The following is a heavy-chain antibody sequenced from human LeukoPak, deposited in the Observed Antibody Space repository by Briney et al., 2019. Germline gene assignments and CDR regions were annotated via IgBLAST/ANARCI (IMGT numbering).Heavy chain of an antibody. CDR3: ARRNATHNWFDP. J-gene: IGHJ5*02. Sequence: SETLSLTCTVSGGSISSYYWGWIRQPPGKGLEWIGSIYYSGSTYYNPSLKSRVTISVDTSKNQFSLKLSSVTAADTAVYYCARRNATHNWFDPWGQGTLVTVSS. CDR1: GGSISSYY. V-gene: IGHV4-39*01. CDR2: IYYSGST.